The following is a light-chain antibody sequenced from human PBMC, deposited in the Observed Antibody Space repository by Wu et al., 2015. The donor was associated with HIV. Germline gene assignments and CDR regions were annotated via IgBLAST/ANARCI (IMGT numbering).Light chain of an antibody. J-gene: IGKJ4*01. CDR2: RAS. CDR1: YNIDNN. Sequence: EIVMTQSPVILSVSPGERVTLSCRASYNIDNNLVWYQQKPGHPPRLLISRASTRATGIPARFSGRGSGTEFTLTISSMQSEDFAVYYCQQYNNWPPPLTFGGGTKVEIK. V-gene: IGKV3-15*01. CDR3: QQYNNWPPPLT.